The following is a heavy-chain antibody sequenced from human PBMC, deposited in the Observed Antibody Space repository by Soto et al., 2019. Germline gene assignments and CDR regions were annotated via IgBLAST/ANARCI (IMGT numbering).Heavy chain of an antibody. D-gene: IGHD3-10*01. V-gene: IGHV1-8*01. Sequence: QVQLVQSGAEVKKPGASVKVSCKASGYTFTSYDINWVRQATGQGLEWMGWMNPNSGNTGYAQKFQGRVTMTRNTSISTAYMELSSLRSADTAVYYCATGINYYASGGDAFEIWGQGTMVTVSS. CDR3: ATGINYYASGGDAFEI. J-gene: IGHJ3*02. CDR2: MNPNSGNT. CDR1: GYTFTSYD.